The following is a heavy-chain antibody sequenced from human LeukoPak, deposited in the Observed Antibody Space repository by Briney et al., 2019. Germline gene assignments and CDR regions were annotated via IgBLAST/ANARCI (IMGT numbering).Heavy chain of an antibody. Sequence: PGGSLRLSCAASGFTFRSYEMIWVRQAPGKGLEWVSYISSSGSTIYYADSVKGRFTISRDNAKNSLYLQMNSLRAEDTAVYYCARGGSGKIWSFHIWGQGTMVTVSP. CDR3: ARGGSGKIWSFHI. CDR2: ISSSGSTI. CDR1: GFTFRSYE. V-gene: IGHV3-48*03. D-gene: IGHD3-10*01. J-gene: IGHJ3*02.